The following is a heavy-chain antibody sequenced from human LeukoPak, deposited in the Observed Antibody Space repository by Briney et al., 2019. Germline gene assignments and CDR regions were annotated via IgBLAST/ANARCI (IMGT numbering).Heavy chain of an antibody. V-gene: IGHV3-13*01. J-gene: IGHJ6*02. CDR1: GFTFSSYD. CDR2: IGTAGDT. D-gene: IGHD5-12*01. Sequence: GGSLRLSCAASGFTFSSYDMHWVRQATGKGLEWVSAIGTAGDTYYPGSVKGRFTISRENAKNSLYLQMNSLRAGDTAVYYCARGRPWASGYGYSPNYGMDVWGQGTTVTVSS. CDR3: ARGRPWASGYGYSPNYGMDV.